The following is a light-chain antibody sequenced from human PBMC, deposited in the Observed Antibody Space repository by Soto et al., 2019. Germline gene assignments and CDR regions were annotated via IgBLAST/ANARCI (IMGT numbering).Light chain of an antibody. V-gene: IGLV2-14*01. CDR1: SSDVGGYNY. J-gene: IGLJ1*01. CDR2: EVS. Sequence: QSVLTQPASVSGSPGQSITISCTGTSSDVGGYNYVSWYQQYPGKAPKLMIYEVSNRPSGVSIRFSGSKSGNTASLTISGLQAEDEADHYCSSYTRRNTFIFGTGTKGTLL. CDR3: SSYTRRNTFI.